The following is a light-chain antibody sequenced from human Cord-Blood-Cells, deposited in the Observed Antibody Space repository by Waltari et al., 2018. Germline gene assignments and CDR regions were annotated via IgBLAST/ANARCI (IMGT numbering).Light chain of an antibody. J-gene: IGLJ1*01. CDR2: LNSDGSH. V-gene: IGLV4-69*01. Sequence: QLLLTQSPSASASLGASVTLTCTLSSGHSSYAIAWHQQQPEKGPRYLMKLNSDGSHSKGDGIPDRFSGSSSGAERYLTISSLQSEDEADYYCQTWGTGIHVFGTGTKVTVL. CDR1: SGHSSYA. CDR3: QTWGTGIHV.